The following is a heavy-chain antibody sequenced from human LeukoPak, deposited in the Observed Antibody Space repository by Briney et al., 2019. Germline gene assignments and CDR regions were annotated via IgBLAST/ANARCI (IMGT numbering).Heavy chain of an antibody. CDR2: ISSSGSTI. J-gene: IGHJ6*03. CDR1: RFTFSSYD. Sequence: PGGSLRLSCAASRFTFSSYDMTWVRQAPGKGLEWVSYISSSGSTIYYADSAKGRFTISRDNAKNSLYLQMNSLRAEDTAVYYCARDLEEQLWLQYYYYMDVWGKGTTVTVSS. V-gene: IGHV3-48*04. CDR3: ARDLEEQLWLQYYYYMDV. D-gene: IGHD5-18*01.